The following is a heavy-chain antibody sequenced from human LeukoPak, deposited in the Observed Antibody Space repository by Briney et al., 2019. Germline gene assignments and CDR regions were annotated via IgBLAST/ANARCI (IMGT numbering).Heavy chain of an antibody. CDR2: ISWNSGSI. J-gene: IGHJ6*02. CDR1: GFTFDDYA. CDR3: AKDYYGSGSYYYGMDV. D-gene: IGHD3-10*01. V-gene: IGHV3-9*01. Sequence: GGSLRLSCAASGFTFDDYAMHWVRQAPGKGLEWVSGISWNSGSIGYADSVKGRFTTSRDNAKNSLYLQMNSLRAEDTALYYCAKDYYGSGSYYYGMDVWGQGTTVTVSS.